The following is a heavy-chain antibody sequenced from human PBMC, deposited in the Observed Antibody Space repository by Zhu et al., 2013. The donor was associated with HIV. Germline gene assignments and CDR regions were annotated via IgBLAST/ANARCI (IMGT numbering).Heavy chain of an antibody. D-gene: IGHD6-19*01. CDR1: GGTFSTHG. CDR2: IIPIFGTT. J-gene: IGHJ3*02. CDR3: ARNIVAGARKGAFDI. V-gene: IGHV1-69*06. Sequence: QVQLLQSGAEVKKTGSSVKVSCKASGGTFSTHGISWVRQAPGQGPEWMGGIIPIFGTTDYAQKFQGRLTITADKSTSTAYMDLSSLRHEDTAVYYCARNIVAGARKGAFDIWGQGTMVTVSS.